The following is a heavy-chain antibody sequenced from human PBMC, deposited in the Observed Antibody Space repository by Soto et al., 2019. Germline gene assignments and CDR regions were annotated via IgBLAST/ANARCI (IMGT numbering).Heavy chain of an antibody. CDR3: AKGAVPAFYYYYYMDV. CDR2: ISGSGGST. D-gene: IGHD2-2*01. J-gene: IGHJ6*03. Sequence: EVQLLESGGGLVQPGGSLRLSCAASGFTFSSYAMSWVRQAPGKGLEWVSAISGSGGSTYYADSVRGRFTISRDNSKNTLYLQMNSLRAEDTAVYYCAKGAVPAFYYYYYMDVWGKGTTVTVSS. V-gene: IGHV3-23*01. CDR1: GFTFSSYA.